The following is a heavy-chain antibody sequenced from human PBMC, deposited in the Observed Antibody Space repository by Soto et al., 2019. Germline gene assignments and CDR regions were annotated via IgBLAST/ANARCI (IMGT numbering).Heavy chain of an antibody. V-gene: IGHV3-7*03. J-gene: IGHJ4*02. CDR3: SRENWFQDY. Sequence: LRLSCAASGFTFSVYYMTWVRQAPGKGLEWAASIKNDGSEQYYVDSVKGRFTISRDNAKNLLYLQMNSLRAGDTALYFCSRENWFQDYWGQGTLVTVSS. D-gene: IGHD3-10*01. CDR2: IKNDGSEQ. CDR1: GFTFSVYY.